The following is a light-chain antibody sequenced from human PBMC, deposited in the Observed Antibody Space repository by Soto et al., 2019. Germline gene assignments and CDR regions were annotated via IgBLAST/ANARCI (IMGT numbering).Light chain of an antibody. CDR3: AVWDDSLSGVI. CDR1: SSNIGSNY. Sequence: QTVVTQPPSASGTPGQRVTISCSGCSSNIGSNYVYWYKQLPGTAPKLLAYGNSQRPSGVPDRFSGSKSGTSASLAITGLRSEDEADCYCAVWDDSLSGVIFGGGTKLTVL. J-gene: IGLJ2*01. CDR2: GNS. V-gene: IGLV1-47*01.